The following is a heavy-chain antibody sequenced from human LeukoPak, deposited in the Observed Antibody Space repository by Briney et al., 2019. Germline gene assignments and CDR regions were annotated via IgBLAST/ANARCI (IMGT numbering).Heavy chain of an antibody. CDR3: AKLRYCTTISCYDAFDM. CDR2: ISGAGSST. D-gene: IGHD2-2*01. CDR1: GFTFGDYP. V-gene: IGHV3-23*01. Sequence: GGSLRLSCTASGFTFGDYPMSWFRQAPGKGLEWVSTISGAGSSTFYADSVRGRFTISRDNSQNTLYLQVNSLRAEDTAVYYCAKLRYCTTISCYDAFDMWGQGTMVTVSS. J-gene: IGHJ3*02.